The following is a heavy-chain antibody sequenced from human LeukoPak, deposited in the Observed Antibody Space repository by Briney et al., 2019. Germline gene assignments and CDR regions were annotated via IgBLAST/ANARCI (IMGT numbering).Heavy chain of an antibody. CDR1: GFTFSSYS. V-gene: IGHV3-21*01. CDR2: ISSSSSYI. CDR3: ARDSTMIDDYYYYYGMDV. Sequence: GGSLRLSCAASGFTFSSYSMNWVRQAPGKGLEWVSSISSSSSYIYYADSVKGRFTISRDNAKNSLYLQMNSLRAEDTAVYYCARDSTMIDDYYYYYGMDVWGQGTTVTVSS. J-gene: IGHJ6*02. D-gene: IGHD3-22*01.